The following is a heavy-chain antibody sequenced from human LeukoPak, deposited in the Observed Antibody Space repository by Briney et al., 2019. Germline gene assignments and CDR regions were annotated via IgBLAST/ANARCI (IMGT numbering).Heavy chain of an antibody. V-gene: IGHV3-30*03. CDR1: GFTFSSYG. J-gene: IGHJ3*02. Sequence: PGGSLRLSCAASGFTFSSYGMHWVRQAPGKGLEWVAVISYDGSNKYYADSVKGRFTISRDNSKNTLYLQMNSLRAEDTAVYYCARARIDFDAFDIWGQGTMVTVSS. D-gene: IGHD5-12*01. CDR2: ISYDGSNK. CDR3: ARARIDFDAFDI.